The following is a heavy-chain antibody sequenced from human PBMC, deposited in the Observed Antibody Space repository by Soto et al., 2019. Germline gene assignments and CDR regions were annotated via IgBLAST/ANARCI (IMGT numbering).Heavy chain of an antibody. J-gene: IGHJ6*04. CDR2: IIPIFGTA. D-gene: IGHD2-8*02. CDR3: ARSRLVVYPNYYYRIGV. Sequence: SVKVSCKASGGTFSSYAISWVRQAPGQGLEWMGGIIPIFGTANYAQKFQGRVTITADESTSTAYMELSSLRSEDTAVYYCARSRLVVYPNYYYRIGVWRGGTTVMVSS. CDR1: GGTFSSYA. V-gene: IGHV1-69*13.